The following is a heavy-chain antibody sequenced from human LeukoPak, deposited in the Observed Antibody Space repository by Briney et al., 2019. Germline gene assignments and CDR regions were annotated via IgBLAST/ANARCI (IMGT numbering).Heavy chain of an antibody. D-gene: IGHD6-13*01. CDR3: GGFGYEAAVDL. CDR2: IEPDGSET. Sequence: GGSLRLSCAASGFMFSTYWMTWVRQAPGKGLEWVANIEPDGSETYYVDPVKGRFTISRDNTKNLLYLQMNSLRGEDAAVYYCGGFGYEAAVDLWGQGTLVTVSS. V-gene: IGHV3-7*03. CDR1: GFMFSTYW. J-gene: IGHJ4*02.